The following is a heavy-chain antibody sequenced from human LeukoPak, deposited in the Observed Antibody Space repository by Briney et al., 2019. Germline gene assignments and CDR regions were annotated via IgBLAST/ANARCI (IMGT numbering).Heavy chain of an antibody. J-gene: IGHJ4*02. CDR3: ARVRSGAASRDY. V-gene: IGHV3-23*01. D-gene: IGHD3-10*01. CDR2: ISGSGGST. CDR1: GFTFSSYG. Sequence: PGGSLRLSCAASGFTFSSYGMSWVRQAPGKGLEWVSAISGSGGSTYYADSVKGRFTISRDNSKNTLYLQMNSLRAEDTAVYYCARVRSGAASRDYWGQGTLVTVSS.